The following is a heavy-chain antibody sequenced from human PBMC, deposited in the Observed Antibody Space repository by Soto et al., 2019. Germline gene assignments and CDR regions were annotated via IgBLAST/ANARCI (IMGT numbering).Heavy chain of an antibody. J-gene: IGHJ4*02. V-gene: IGHV3-72*01. CDR3: ARERALTGPEFDY. CDR2: ITNKATP. Sequence: EVQLVQSGGGSVQPGGSLRLSCAASGFRFSDHYMDWVRQAPGKGLEWVGRITNKATPESAASVNGRFTISRDDSKVSLYLQMSSLKIEDTAVDYCARERALTGPEFDYWGQGSLVTVSS. CDR1: GFRFSDHY. D-gene: IGHD3-9*01.